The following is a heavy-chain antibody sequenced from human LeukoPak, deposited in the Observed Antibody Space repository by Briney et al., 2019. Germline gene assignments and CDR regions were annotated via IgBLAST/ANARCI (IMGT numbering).Heavy chain of an antibody. CDR1: GFTFSSYA. V-gene: IGHV3-30-3*01. J-gene: IGHJ4*02. CDR2: ISYDGSNK. D-gene: IGHD5-18*01. Sequence: GGSLRLSCAASGFTFSSYAMHWVRQAPGKGLEWVAVISYDGSNKYYADSVKGRFTISRDNPKNTLYLQMNSLRAEDTAVYYCARDSYGLDYWGQGTLVTVSS. CDR3: ARDSYGLDY.